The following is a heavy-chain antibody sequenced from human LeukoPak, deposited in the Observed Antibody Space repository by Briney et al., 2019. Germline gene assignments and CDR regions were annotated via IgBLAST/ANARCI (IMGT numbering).Heavy chain of an antibody. CDR2: LYYSGST. V-gene: IGHV4-30-4*01. Sequence: SRTLSLTCAVSGGSISSGDYYWSWIRQPPGKGLEWIGYLYYSGSTYYNPSLKSRVTMSLDTSKNQFSLKLSSVTAADTAVYYCARDYYDSSGYYSRAFDIWGQGTMVTVSS. CDR3: ARDYYDSSGYYSRAFDI. CDR1: GGSISSGDYY. J-gene: IGHJ3*02. D-gene: IGHD3-22*01.